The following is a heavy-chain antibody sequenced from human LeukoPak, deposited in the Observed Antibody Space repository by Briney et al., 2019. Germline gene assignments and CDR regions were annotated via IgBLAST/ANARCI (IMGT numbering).Heavy chain of an antibody. Sequence: GGSLRLSRAASGFTFSGSAMHWVRQASGKGLEWVGRIRSKANNYATTYAASVKGRFTISRDDSKNTAYLEMNSLKTDDTAVYYCTRPSQDSSSGRFEYWGQGTLVTVSS. CDR3: TRPSQDSSSGRFEY. CDR1: GFTFSGSA. J-gene: IGHJ4*02. CDR2: IRSKANNYAT. D-gene: IGHD6-25*01. V-gene: IGHV3-73*01.